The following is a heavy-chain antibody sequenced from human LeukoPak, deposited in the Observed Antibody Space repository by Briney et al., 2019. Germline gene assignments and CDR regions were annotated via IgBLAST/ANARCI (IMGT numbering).Heavy chain of an antibody. V-gene: IGHV3-64*01. D-gene: IGHD3-10*01. J-gene: IGHJ4*02. CDR2: ISSNGGST. CDR1: GFTFSSYA. Sequence: PGGSLRLSCAASGFTFSSYAMHWVRQAPGKGLEYVSAISSNGGSTYYANSVKGRFTISRDNSKNTLYLQMGSLRAEDMAVYYCARGSPAFGAPLLVWGQGTLVTVSS. CDR3: ARGSPAFGAPLLV.